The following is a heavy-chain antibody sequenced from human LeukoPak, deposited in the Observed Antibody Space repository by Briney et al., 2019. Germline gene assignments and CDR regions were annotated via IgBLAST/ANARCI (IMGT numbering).Heavy chain of an antibody. CDR1: GDPISGYSDY. CDR3: AREYSAFDY. D-gene: IGHD5-18*01. CDR2: VYYHGNT. Sequence: KPSETLSLTCTVSGDPISGYSDYKWTWTRHPPGKGLEWIGYVYYHGNTNYTPSFRSRVIISVDTYKNQFSLRLSSVTAADTAVYYCAREYSAFDYWGQGALVTVSS. J-gene: IGHJ4*02. V-gene: IGHV4-61*08.